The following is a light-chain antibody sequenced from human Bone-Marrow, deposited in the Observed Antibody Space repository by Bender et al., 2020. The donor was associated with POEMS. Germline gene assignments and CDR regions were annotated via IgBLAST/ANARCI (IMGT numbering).Light chain of an antibody. CDR1: NSNIGNNY. CDR3: GTWDSSLSSGV. J-gene: IGLJ3*02. CDR2: EDT. V-gene: IGLV1-51*02. Sequence: QSVLTQPPSVSAAPGQKVTISCSGHNSNIGNNYVSWYQQFPRTAPKVLIYEDTKRPSGIPDRFSGSKSGTSATLDITGLQTGDEADYYCGTWDSSLSSGVFGGGTKLTVL.